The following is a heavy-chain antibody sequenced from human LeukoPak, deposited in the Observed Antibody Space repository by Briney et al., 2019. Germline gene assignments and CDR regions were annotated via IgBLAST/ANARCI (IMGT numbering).Heavy chain of an antibody. J-gene: IGHJ3*01. CDR3: ARLQTYSGYDYRGAFDF. V-gene: IGHV4-39*01. CDR2: INYSGST. D-gene: IGHD5-12*01. Sequence: SETLSLTCTVSGGSISSSSYYWGWIRQPPGKGLEWIGSINYSGSTYYNPSLKSRVTISVDTSKNQFSLKLSSVTAADTAVYYRARLQTYSGYDYRGAFDFWGQGTMVTVSS. CDR1: GGSISSSSYY.